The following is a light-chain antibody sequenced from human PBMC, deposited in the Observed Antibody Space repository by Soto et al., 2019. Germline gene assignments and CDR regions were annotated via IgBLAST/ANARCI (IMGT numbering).Light chain of an antibody. V-gene: IGLV1-44*01. CDR1: SSNIGSNT. J-gene: IGLJ2*01. CDR2: NNN. Sequence: QSVLTQPPSASGTPGQRVIISCSGSSSNIGSNTVNWYQQVPGTAPRLLIYNNNQWPSGVPDRFSGSKSGTSASLAISGLQAGDEADYYGSAWDDSLNGPVFGGGTKLTVL. CDR3: SAWDDSLNGPV.